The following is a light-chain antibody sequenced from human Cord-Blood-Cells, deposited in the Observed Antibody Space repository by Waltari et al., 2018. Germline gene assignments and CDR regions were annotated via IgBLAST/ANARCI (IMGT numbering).Light chain of an antibody. J-gene: IGKJ3*01. V-gene: IGKV4-1*01. CDR2: WAS. Sequence: SQSVLYSSNNKNYLAWYQQKPGQPPKLLIYWASTRESGVPDRFSGSGSGTDFTLTISSLQAEDVAVYYCQQYYSTPFTFGPGTKVDIK. CDR3: QQYYSTPFT. CDR1: QSVLYSSNNKNY.